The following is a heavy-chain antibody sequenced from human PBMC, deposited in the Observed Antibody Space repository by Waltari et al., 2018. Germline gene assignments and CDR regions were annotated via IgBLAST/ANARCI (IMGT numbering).Heavy chain of an antibody. CDR2: INSDGSST. D-gene: IGHD6-13*01. CDR1: GFIFSTYW. Sequence: EVQLVESGGGLVQPGGSLRLSCVASGFIFSTYWMDWVRQAPGKGLGWVSRINSDGSSTTYADSVKGQFTISRDNAKNTLYLHMSSLRAEDTDVYYCVRENIAAAGLESWGQGTLVTVSS. J-gene: IGHJ4*02. V-gene: IGHV3-74*01. CDR3: VRENIAAAGLES.